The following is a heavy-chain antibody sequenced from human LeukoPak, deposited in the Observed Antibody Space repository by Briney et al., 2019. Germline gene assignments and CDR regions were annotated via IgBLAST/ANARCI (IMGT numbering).Heavy chain of an antibody. D-gene: IGHD5-18*01. V-gene: IGHV3-30*18. CDR3: AKTAGGYSYGYYFDY. J-gene: IGHJ4*02. Sequence: PGGSLRLSCAASGFTFSDYGMHWVRQAPGKGLEWVAVISYDGSDKYYADSVKGRFTISRDNSKNTLYLQMNSLRTEDTALYYCAKTAGGYSYGYYFDYWGQGTLVTVSS. CDR2: ISYDGSDK. CDR1: GFTFSDYG.